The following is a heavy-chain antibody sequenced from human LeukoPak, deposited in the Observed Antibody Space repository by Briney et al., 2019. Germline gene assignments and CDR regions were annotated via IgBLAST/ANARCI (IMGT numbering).Heavy chain of an antibody. Sequence: GASVKVSCKASGGTFSSYAISWVRQAPGQGLEWMGWISAYNGNTNYAQKLQGRVTMTTDTSTSTAYMELRSLRSDDTAVYYCARDVYSSGWILFDYWGQGTLVTVSS. V-gene: IGHV1-18*01. CDR2: ISAYNGNT. CDR3: ARDVYSSGWILFDY. J-gene: IGHJ4*02. CDR1: GGTFSSYA. D-gene: IGHD6-19*01.